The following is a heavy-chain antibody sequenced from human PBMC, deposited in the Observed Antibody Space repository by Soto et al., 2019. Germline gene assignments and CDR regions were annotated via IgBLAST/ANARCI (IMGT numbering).Heavy chain of an antibody. J-gene: IGHJ6*02. Sequence: QVQLVQSEAELKKPGASVKVSCKASGYTFTTYGVSWVRQAPGQGLEWMGWINAYNDKTNYAQKFQGRISMATDTSSSTAYMELRSLRSDDTAIYFCARDPYPIFYGLDVWGQGTTVTVAS. CDR1: GYTFTTYG. V-gene: IGHV1-18*01. D-gene: IGHD2-21*01. CDR2: INAYNDKT. CDR3: ARDPYPIFYGLDV.